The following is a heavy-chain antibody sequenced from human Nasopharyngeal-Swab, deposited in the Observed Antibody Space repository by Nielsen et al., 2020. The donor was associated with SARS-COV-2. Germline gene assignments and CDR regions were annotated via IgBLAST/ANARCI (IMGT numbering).Heavy chain of an antibody. CDR2: IYHSGST. V-gene: IGHV4-4*02. Sequence: VRQAPGKGLEWIGEIYHSGSTNYNPSLKSRVTISVDKSKNQFSLKLSSVTAADTAVYYCARERLGYCSSTSCYGGERYYYYYYMDVWGKGTTVIVSS. CDR3: ARERLGYCSSTSCYGGERYYYYYYMDV. J-gene: IGHJ6*03. D-gene: IGHD2-2*01.